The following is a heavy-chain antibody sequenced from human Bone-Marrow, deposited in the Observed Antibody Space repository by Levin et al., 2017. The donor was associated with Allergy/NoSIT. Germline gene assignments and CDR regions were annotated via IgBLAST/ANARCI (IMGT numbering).Heavy chain of an antibody. D-gene: IGHD3-10*01. Sequence: PGGSLRLSCAASGFTFSSYWMHWVRQAPGKGLVWVSRINSDGSITSYADSVKGRFTISRDNAKNTLYLQMNSLRAEDTAVYYCARGYHYGSGTPDYWGQGTLVTVSS. V-gene: IGHV3-74*01. CDR2: INSDGSIT. CDR3: ARGYHYGSGTPDY. J-gene: IGHJ4*02. CDR1: GFTFSSYW.